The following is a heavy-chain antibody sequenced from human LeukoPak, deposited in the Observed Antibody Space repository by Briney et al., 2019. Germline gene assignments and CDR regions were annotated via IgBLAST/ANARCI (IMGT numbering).Heavy chain of an antibody. CDR1: GYTFTSYG. V-gene: IGHV1-18*01. Sequence: ASVKVSCKASGYTFTSYGISWVRQAPGQGLEWMGWISAYYGNTNYAQKLQDRVTMTADTSTSIVYMEPRSLRSDDTAVYYCARDTYCSTTSCFPYYMDVWGTGTTVTVSS. J-gene: IGHJ6*03. CDR2: ISAYYGNT. CDR3: ARDTYCSTTSCFPYYMDV. D-gene: IGHD2-2*01.